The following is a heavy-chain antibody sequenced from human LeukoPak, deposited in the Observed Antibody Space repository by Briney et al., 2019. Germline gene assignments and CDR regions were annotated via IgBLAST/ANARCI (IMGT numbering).Heavy chain of an antibody. V-gene: IGHV3-11*06. CDR1: GFTFSDTY. CDR3: VRGAPSAAD. CDR2: ISGSSSDI. J-gene: IGHJ4*02. Sequence: GSLRLSCAAAGFTFSDTYMSWIRQPPGKGLEWVSYISGSSSDIKYEDSVKGRFTVSRDNAKNTLYVQMNSLRVEDSAVYYCVRGAPSAADWGQGTLVTVSS.